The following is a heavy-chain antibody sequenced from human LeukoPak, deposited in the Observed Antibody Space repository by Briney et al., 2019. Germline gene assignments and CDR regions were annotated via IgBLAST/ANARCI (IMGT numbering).Heavy chain of an antibody. V-gene: IGHV3-30*18. J-gene: IGHJ4*02. D-gene: IGHD7-27*01. CDR1: GFTFSSYW. CDR3: AKDAGKLGMDYYLDF. Sequence: PGGSLRLSCAASGFTFSSYWMSWVRQAPGKGLEWVALISHIGSGEYYADSVKGRFTISRDNSKNTLYLQMSSLGVEDTAFYYCAKDAGKLGMDYYLDFWGQGTLVTVSS. CDR2: ISHIGSGE.